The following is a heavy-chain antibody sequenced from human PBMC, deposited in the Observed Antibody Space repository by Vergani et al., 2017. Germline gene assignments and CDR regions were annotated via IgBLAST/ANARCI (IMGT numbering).Heavy chain of an antibody. CDR2: IIPIFGTA. CDR1: GGTFSSYA. Sequence: QVKLVQSGAEVKKPGSSVKVSCKSSGGTFSSYAISWVRQAPGQGVEWMGGIIPIFGTANYAQKFQGRVPITADESTSTAYMVLSSLSSEDTAVYYCASAFGRYCSSTSVYRPDYWGQGTLVTVSS. CDR3: ASAFGRYCSSTSVYRPDY. V-gene: IGHV1-69*01. J-gene: IGHJ4*02. D-gene: IGHD2-2*02.